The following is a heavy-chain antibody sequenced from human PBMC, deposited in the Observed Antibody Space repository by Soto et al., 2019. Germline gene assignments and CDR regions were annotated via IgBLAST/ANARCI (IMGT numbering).Heavy chain of an antibody. CDR3: ARYSGFDYFFDF. J-gene: IGHJ4*02. CDR2: ISHDGSNV. D-gene: IGHD5-12*01. CDR1: GFTLSRYA. Sequence: SLRLSCAGSGFTLSRYALHWVRQAPGKGLEWVASISHDGSNVYYADSVKGRFTISRDDSKNTVYLQMNSLSAEDAAVYFCARYSGFDYFFDFWGQGILVTVSS. V-gene: IGHV3-30-3*01.